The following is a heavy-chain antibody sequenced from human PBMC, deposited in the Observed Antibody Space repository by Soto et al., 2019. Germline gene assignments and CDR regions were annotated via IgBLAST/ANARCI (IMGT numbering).Heavy chain of an antibody. J-gene: IGHJ4*02. Sequence: QITLKESGPTLVKPTQTLTLTCTFSGFSLSSSGVGVGWIRQPPGKALEWLALIYWDDDKRYSPSLKSRLTITKDTSKNQVVLTITNTDPVDTGTYYCAHDSSGWLGFVYWGQGTQVTVSS. CDR1: GFSLSSSGVG. V-gene: IGHV2-5*02. CDR3: AHDSSGWLGFVY. CDR2: IYWDDDK. D-gene: IGHD6-19*01.